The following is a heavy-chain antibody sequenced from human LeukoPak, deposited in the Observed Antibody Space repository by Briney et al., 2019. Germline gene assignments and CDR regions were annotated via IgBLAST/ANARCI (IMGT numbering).Heavy chain of an antibody. Sequence: ASVKVSCKASGYTFTGYYMHWVRQAPGQGLEWMGWINPNSGGTNYAQKFQGRVTMTRDTSISTAYMELSRLRSDDTAVYYCARVMKYADYSAAFDYWGQGTLVTVSS. CDR1: GYTFTGYY. CDR3: ARVMKYADYSAAFDY. J-gene: IGHJ4*02. V-gene: IGHV1-2*02. CDR2: INPNSGGT. D-gene: IGHD4-17*01.